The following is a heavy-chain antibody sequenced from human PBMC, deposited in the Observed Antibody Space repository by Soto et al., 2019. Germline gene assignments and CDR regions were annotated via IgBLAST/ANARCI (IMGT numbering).Heavy chain of an antibody. CDR3: TRTPPAPPGRRDYFSGMDV. CDR2: ITPTSRFI. D-gene: IGHD6-13*01. CDR1: GFTFSTYT. J-gene: IGHJ6*02. Sequence: AASGFTFSTYTMNWVRRASGKGLEWVSSITPTSRFIYYADSVRGRFTISRDDAETSLYLHMNSLRAEDTAVYYCTRTPPAPPGRRDYFSGMDVWGQGTTVTVSS. V-gene: IGHV3-21*04.